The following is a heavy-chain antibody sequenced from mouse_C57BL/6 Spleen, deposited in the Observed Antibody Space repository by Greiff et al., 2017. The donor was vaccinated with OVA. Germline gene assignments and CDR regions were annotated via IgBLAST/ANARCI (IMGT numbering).Heavy chain of an antibody. CDR2: ISSGSSTI. J-gene: IGHJ2*01. Sequence: EVKLVESGGGLVKPGGSLKLSCAASGFTFSDYGMHWVRQAPEQGLEWVAYISSGSSTIYYADTVKGRFTISRDNAKNTLFLQMTSLRSEDTAMYYCATKGRYFDYWGQGTTLTVSS. CDR3: ATKGRYFDY. V-gene: IGHV5-17*01. CDR1: GFTFSDYG.